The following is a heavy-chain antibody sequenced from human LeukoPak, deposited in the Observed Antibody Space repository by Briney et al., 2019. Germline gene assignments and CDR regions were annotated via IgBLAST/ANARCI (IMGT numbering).Heavy chain of an antibody. CDR1: GGSISSYY. V-gene: IGHV4-59*08. D-gene: IGHD1-26*01. Sequence: SETLSLTCTVSGGSISSYYWSRIRQPPGKGLEWIGHIYYGGSTNYNPSLKSRVTMSLDTSKNQFSLKLSSVTAADTAVYYCTGGGSYLRYYFDFWGQGTLVTVSS. CDR3: TGGGSYLRYYFDF. CDR2: IYYGGST. J-gene: IGHJ4*02.